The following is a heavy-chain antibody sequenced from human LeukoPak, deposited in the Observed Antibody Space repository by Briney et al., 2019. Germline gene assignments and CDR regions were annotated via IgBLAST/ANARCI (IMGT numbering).Heavy chain of an antibody. D-gene: IGHD1-1*01. V-gene: IGHV3-21*01. CDR2: ISSSSSYI. CDR1: GFTFSSYS. Sequence: GGSLRLSFAASGFTFSSYSMNWVRQAPGKGLEGVSSISSSSSYIYYADSVKGRFTISRDNAKNSLYLQMNSLRAEDTAVYYCARDYNNPYYYYYMDVWGKGTTVTVSS. CDR3: ARDYNNPYYYYYMDV. J-gene: IGHJ6*03.